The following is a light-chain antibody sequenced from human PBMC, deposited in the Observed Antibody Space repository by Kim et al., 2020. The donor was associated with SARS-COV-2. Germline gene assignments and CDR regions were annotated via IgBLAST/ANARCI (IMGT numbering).Light chain of an antibody. CDR3: QQYNSYWT. V-gene: IGKV1-5*01. Sequence: SGTGGDRITRPWRGRQNNSSWLAWDQEEAGKAPNLLNYKASSLESGVPSRFSGSGSGTEFTLTISSLQPDDFATYYCQQYNSYWTFGQGTKVDIK. J-gene: IGKJ1*01. CDR2: KAS. CDR1: QNNSSW.